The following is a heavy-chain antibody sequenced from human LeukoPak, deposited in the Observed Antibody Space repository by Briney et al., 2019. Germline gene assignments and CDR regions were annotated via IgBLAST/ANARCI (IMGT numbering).Heavy chain of an antibody. CDR1: GFTFSNAW. Sequence: GGSLRLSCAASGFTFSNAWMSWVRQAPGKGPEWVGRIKSKTDGGTTDYAAPVKGRFTISRDDSKNTLYLQMNSLKTEDTAVYYCTSPVWFGELSGYWGQGTLVTVSS. V-gene: IGHV3-15*01. J-gene: IGHJ4*02. CDR3: TSPVWFGELSGY. CDR2: IKSKTDGGTT. D-gene: IGHD3-10*01.